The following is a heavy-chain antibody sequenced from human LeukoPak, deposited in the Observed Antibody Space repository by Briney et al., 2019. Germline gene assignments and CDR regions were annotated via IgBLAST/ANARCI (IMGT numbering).Heavy chain of an antibody. CDR2: IKQDGSEK. Sequence: QPGGSLRLSCAASGFTFSSYWMSWVRQAPGKGLEWVANIKQDGSEKYYVDSVKGRFTVSRDNAKNSLYLQMNSLRAEDTAVYYCARVAGRWFGELLPGEYAFDIWGQGTMVTVSS. CDR3: ARVAGRWFGELLPGEYAFDI. J-gene: IGHJ3*02. CDR1: GFTFSSYW. V-gene: IGHV3-7*01. D-gene: IGHD3-10*01.